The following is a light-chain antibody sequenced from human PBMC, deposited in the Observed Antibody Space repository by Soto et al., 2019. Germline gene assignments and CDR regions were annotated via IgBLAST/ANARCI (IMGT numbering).Light chain of an antibody. CDR2: GAS. CDR3: QQSYSYTRM. CDR1: QTISTY. J-gene: IGKJ1*01. V-gene: IGKV1-39*01. Sequence: IQMTQSPASLSASVGDRVTITCRAGQTISTYLNWYQQKPGKAPKVLIYGASSLQSGVPTRFSGSGSGTDFTLTISSLQPEDSATYYCQQSYSYTRMFGQGTKVDIK.